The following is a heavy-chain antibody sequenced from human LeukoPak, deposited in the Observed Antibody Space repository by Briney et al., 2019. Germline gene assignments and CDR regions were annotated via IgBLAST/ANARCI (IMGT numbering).Heavy chain of an antibody. D-gene: IGHD1-26*01. Sequence: AGGSLRLSCAASGFTFSSYAMHWVHQAPGKGLEYVSAISSNGGSTYYANSVKGRFTISRDNSKNTLYLQMGSLRAEDMAVYYCARGGVVGATFGYWGQGTLVTVSS. CDR3: ARGGVVGATFGY. CDR2: ISSNGGST. V-gene: IGHV3-64*01. CDR1: GFTFSSYA. J-gene: IGHJ4*02.